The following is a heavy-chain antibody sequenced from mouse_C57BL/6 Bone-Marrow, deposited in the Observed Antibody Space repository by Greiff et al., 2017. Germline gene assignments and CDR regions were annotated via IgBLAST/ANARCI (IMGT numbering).Heavy chain of an antibody. J-gene: IGHJ2*01. CDR3: ARKGSYYFGY. CDR2: IWSGGST. V-gene: IGHV2-2*01. Sequence: VKLQESGPGLVQPSQSLSITCTVSGFSLTSYGVHWVRPSPGKGLEWLGVIWSGGSTDYNAAFISRLSISKDNSKSQVFFKLNSLQADDTAMYYCARKGSYYFGYWGQGTTLTVSS. CDR1: GFSLTSYG.